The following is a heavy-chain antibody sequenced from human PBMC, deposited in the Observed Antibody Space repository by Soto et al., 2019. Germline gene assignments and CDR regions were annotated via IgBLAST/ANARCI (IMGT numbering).Heavy chain of an antibody. V-gene: IGHV1-18*01. CDR1: GYTFISYG. D-gene: IGHD5-12*01. CDR2: ISPYNGNT. CDR3: ARDQTKGLTDAVAI. J-gene: IGHJ3*02. Sequence: HVQLVQSGAEVKKPGASLKVSCKASGYTFISYGVSWVRQAPGQGLEWLGWISPYNGNTNYAQKFQGRITMTTDTSTSTVYMDLRSLRTDDTAVDYFARDQTKGLTDAVAIWGQGTMVVVSS.